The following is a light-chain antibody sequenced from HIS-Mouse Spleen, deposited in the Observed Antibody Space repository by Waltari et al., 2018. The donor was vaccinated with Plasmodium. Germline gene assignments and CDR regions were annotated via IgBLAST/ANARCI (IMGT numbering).Light chain of an antibody. CDR1: ALPKKY. CDR2: EDS. Sequence: SYELTQPPSVSVSPGQTARITCSGDALPKKYAYWYQQKSGQAPVLVIYEDSKRPPGIPEIFSGSISGTMATLTISGAQVEDEADYYCYSTDSSGNHRVFGGGTKLTVL. J-gene: IGLJ3*02. V-gene: IGLV3-10*01. CDR3: YSTDSSGNHRV.